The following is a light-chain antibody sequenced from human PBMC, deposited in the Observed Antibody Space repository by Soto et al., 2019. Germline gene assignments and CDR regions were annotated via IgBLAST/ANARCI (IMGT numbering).Light chain of an antibody. V-gene: IGKV1-5*03. Sequence: DIQMTQSPSSFSASVGDRVTITCRASQTISSWLAWYQQKPGKAPQLLIYKASTLKSGVPSRFSGGGSGTDFTLTITRLEPEDFAMYYCQRYDSFRTFGQGTKVDIK. CDR3: QRYDSFRT. CDR2: KAS. CDR1: QTISSW. J-gene: IGKJ1*01.